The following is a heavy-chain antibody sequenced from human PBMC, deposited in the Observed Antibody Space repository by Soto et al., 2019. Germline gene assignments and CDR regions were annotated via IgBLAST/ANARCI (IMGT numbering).Heavy chain of an antibody. CDR1: GASINNNYYY. D-gene: IGHD3-22*01. CDR3: ARMSYFYDKWYFDL. J-gene: IGHJ2*01. V-gene: IGHV4-30-4*01. Sequence: QLQESGPGLVKPSQTLSLTCTVSGASINNNYYYWSWIRQTPGNVLECIGYVYYSGTTYYIPSLQSRLSMSIDQYQNQFTLKLNSVTAADTATYYCARMSYFYDKWYFDLWGRGTLVTVSS. CDR2: VYYSGTT.